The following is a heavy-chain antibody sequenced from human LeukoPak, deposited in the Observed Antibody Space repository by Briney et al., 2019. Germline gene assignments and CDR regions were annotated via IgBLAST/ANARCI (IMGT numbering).Heavy chain of an antibody. J-gene: IGHJ4*02. V-gene: IGHV4-38-2*02. D-gene: IGHD3-10*01. Sequence: PSETESLTYTVAGYSLTRGYYWGWILQPPVGGLERIASLFDSGSTFYNPSINSPVSISVDTSKNQFSLTLRSVPAADTAVYYCARGAIPHVGSGSYLNYWGQGTLVTVSS. CDR3: ARGAIPHVGSGSYLNY. CDR2: LFDSGST. CDR1: GYSLTRGYY.